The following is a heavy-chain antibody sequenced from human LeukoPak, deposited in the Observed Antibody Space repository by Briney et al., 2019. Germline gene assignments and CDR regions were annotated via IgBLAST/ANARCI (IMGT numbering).Heavy chain of an antibody. CDR1: GGSISSSSYY. CDR3: ARDPRRTTVTTLFDY. V-gene: IGHV4-39*07. J-gene: IGHJ4*02. Sequence: SETLSLTCTVSGGSISSSSYYWGWIRQPPGKGLEWIGSIYHSGSTYYNPSLKSRVTISVDTSKNQFSLKLNSVTAADTAVYYCARDPRRTTVTTLFDYWGQGTLVTVSS. D-gene: IGHD4-17*01. CDR2: IYHSGST.